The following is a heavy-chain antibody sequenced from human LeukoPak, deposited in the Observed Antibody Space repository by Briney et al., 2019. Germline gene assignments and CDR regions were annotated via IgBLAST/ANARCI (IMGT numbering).Heavy chain of an antibody. V-gene: IGHV1-69*10. J-gene: IGHJ4*02. CDR2: IIPILGIA. CDR1: GGTFSSYA. CDR3: ARLEGYCSSTSCYAESRVDY. D-gene: IGHD2-2*01. Sequence: ASVKVSCKASGGTFSSYAISWVRQAPGQGLEWMGRIIPILGIANYAQKFQGRVTITADKSTSTAYMELSRLRSDDTAVYYCARLEGYCSSTSCYAESRVDYWGQGTLVTVSS.